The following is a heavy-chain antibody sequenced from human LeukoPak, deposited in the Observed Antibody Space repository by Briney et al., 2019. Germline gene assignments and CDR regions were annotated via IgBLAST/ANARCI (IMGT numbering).Heavy chain of an antibody. CDR2: ISYDESNK. Sequence: GRSLRLSCVASGFTFNTYAMHWVRQAPGKGLEWVAVISYDESNKYYADSVKGRFTISRDNSKNTLYLQVNSLRAEDTAVYYCAREGSCSSTSCHFYYYGMDVWGQGTTVTVSS. CDR3: AREGSCSSTSCHFYYYGMDV. D-gene: IGHD2-2*01. V-gene: IGHV3-30-3*01. CDR1: GFTFNTYA. J-gene: IGHJ6*02.